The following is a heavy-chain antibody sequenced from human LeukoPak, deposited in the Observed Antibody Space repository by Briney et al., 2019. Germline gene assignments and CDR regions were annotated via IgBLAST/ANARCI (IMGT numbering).Heavy chain of an antibody. D-gene: IGHD3-10*01. CDR1: GGSISSYY. J-gene: IGHJ2*01. Sequence: SETLSLTCTVSGGSISSYYWSWIRQPPGKGLEWIGYIYYSGSTNYNPSLKSRVTISVDTSKNQLSLKLSSVTAADTAVYYCARVPLNYYGSGSYYDWYFDLWGRGTLVTVSS. CDR3: ARVPLNYYGSGSYYDWYFDL. V-gene: IGHV4-59*01. CDR2: IYYSGST.